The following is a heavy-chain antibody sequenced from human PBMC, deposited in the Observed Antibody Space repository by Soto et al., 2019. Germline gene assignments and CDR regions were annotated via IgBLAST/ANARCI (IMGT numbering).Heavy chain of an antibody. V-gene: IGHV1-69*02. CDR2: IIPILGIA. J-gene: IGHJ5*02. D-gene: IGHD5-18*01. CDR3: ARDPGYSYGYNWFDP. Sequence: SVKVSCKASGGTFSSYTISWVRQAPGQGLEWMGRIIPILGIANYAQKFQGRVTITADKSTSTAYMELSSLRSEDTAVYYCARDPGYSYGYNWFDPWGQGTLVTVSS. CDR1: GGTFSSYT.